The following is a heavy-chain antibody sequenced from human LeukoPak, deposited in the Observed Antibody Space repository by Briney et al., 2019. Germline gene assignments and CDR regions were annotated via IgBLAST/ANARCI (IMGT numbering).Heavy chain of an antibody. V-gene: IGHV3-30*03. D-gene: IGHD6-13*01. CDR3: ARDRSSSWSAFDI. Sequence: GGSLRLSCAASGFTFSSYGMHWVREAPGKGLEGVAVISYDGSNKYYADSVKGRFTISRDNSKNTLYLQMNSLRAEDTAVYYCARDRSSSWSAFDIWGQGTMVTVSS. J-gene: IGHJ3*02. CDR2: ISYDGSNK. CDR1: GFTFSSYG.